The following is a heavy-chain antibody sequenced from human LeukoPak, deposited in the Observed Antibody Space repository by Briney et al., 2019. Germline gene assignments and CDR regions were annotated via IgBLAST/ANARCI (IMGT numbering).Heavy chain of an antibody. V-gene: IGHV3-66*01. D-gene: IGHD6-13*01. CDR1: GFTVSSNY. CDR2: IYSGGST. J-gene: IGHJ5*02. Sequence: GGSLRLSCAASGFTVSSNYMSWVRQAPGKGLEWVSVIYSGGSTYYADSVKGRFTISRDNSKNTLSLQMNSLIAEETAVYYCAKIAAAGKAWFDPWGQGTLVTVSS. CDR3: AKIAAAGKAWFDP.